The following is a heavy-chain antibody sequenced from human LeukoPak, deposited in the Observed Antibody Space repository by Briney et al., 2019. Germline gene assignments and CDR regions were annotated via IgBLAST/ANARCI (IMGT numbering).Heavy chain of an antibody. CDR1: GFTFSSYE. Sequence: GGSLRLSCAASGFTFSSYEMNWVRQAPGKGLAWVSSISSSSSYIYYADSVKGRFTISRDNARNSLYLQMNSLRAEDTAVYYCARDILGSQTPFDYWGQGTLVTVSS. J-gene: IGHJ4*02. D-gene: IGHD1-26*01. V-gene: IGHV3-21*01. CDR2: ISSSSSYI. CDR3: ARDILGSQTPFDY.